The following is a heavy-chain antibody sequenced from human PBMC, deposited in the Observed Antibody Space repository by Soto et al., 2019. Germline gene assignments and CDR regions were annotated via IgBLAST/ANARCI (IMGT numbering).Heavy chain of an antibody. Sequence: GGSLRLSCAASGFTFSSYGMHWVRQAPGKGLEWVVVIWYDGSNKYYADSVKGRFTISRDNSKNTLYLQMNSLRAEDTAVYYCARLGTTGGKNYYYYGMDVWGQGTTVTVSS. CDR2: IWYDGSNK. J-gene: IGHJ6*02. V-gene: IGHV3-33*01. CDR3: ARLGTTGGKNYYYYGMDV. CDR1: GFTFSSYG. D-gene: IGHD2-8*02.